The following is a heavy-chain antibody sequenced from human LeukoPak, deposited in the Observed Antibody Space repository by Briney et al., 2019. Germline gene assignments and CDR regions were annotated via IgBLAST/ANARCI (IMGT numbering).Heavy chain of an antibody. CDR2: INHSGST. CDR1: GGSFSGYY. V-gene: IGHV4-34*01. CDR3: ARDEVVVAASPPLDAFDI. J-gene: IGHJ3*02. D-gene: IGHD2-15*01. Sequence: SETLPLTCAVYGGSFSGYYWSWIRQPPGKGLEWIGEINHSGSTNYNPSLKSRVTISVDTSKNQFSLELSSVTAADTAVYYCARDEVVVAASPPLDAFDIWGQGTMVTGSS.